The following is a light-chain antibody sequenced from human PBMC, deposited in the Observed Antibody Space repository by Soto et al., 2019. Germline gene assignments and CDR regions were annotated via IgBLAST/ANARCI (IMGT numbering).Light chain of an antibody. CDR3: QQYGISPFT. Sequence: EIVLTQSPGTLSLSPGERATLSCRASQSVSSSYLAWYQQKPGQAPRLLIYGASSRATGIPDRFSGSGSGTDFTLTISRLEPEDFVVYYCQQYGISPFTFGGGTKVEIK. V-gene: IGKV3-20*01. J-gene: IGKJ4*01. CDR1: QSVSSSY. CDR2: GAS.